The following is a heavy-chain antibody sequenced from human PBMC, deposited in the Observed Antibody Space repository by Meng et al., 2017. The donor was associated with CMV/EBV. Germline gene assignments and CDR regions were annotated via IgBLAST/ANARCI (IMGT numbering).Heavy chain of an antibody. D-gene: IGHD1-7*01. CDR3: ARDRNWTYYEISANLDY. Sequence: AAVKVSCKASGYTFTSYGISWVRQAPGQGLEWMGWISAYNGNTNYAQKLQGRVTMTTDTSTSTAYMELRSLRSDDTAVYYCARDRNWTYYEISANLDYWGQGTLVTVSS. J-gene: IGHJ4*02. V-gene: IGHV1-18*01. CDR1: GYTFTSYG. CDR2: ISAYNGNT.